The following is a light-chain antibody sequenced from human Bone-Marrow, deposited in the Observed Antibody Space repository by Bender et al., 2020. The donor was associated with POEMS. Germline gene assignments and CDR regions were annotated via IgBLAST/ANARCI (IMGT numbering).Light chain of an antibody. Sequence: QSALAQPASVSGSPGQSITISCTATSFDVDTYNYVSWYQHHSGKAPRLMIYEVSNRPSGVSNRFSGSKSGNTASLTISGLQSDDEADYFCGESHTIDGQVGVVFGGGTKLTVL. CDR3: GESHTIDGQVGVV. CDR1: SFDVDTYNY. J-gene: IGLJ2*01. CDR2: EVS. V-gene: IGLV2-14*01.